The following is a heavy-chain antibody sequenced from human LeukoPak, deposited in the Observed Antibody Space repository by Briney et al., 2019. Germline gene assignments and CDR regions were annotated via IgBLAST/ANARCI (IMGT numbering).Heavy chain of an antibody. CDR3: ARLSSWVFEI. J-gene: IGHJ3*02. D-gene: IGHD3-16*01. CDR2: ISSSSSYI. V-gene: IGHV3-21*01. CDR1: GFTFSSYS. Sequence: GGSLRLSCAASGFTFSSYSMNWVRQAPGKGLEWVSSISSSSSYIYYADSVKGRFTISRDNAKNSLYLQMNSLRAEDTAVYFCARLSSWVFEIWGQGTMVTLSS.